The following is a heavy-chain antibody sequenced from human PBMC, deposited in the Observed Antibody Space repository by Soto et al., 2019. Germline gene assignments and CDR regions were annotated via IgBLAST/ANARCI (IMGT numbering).Heavy chain of an antibody. CDR3: ASRLGVPYYYGMDV. CDR2: IYYSGST. Sequence: QLQLQESGPGLVKPSETLSLTCTVSGGSISSSSYYWGWIRQPPGKGLEWIGSIYYSGSTYYNPSLKSRVTVSVDTSKNQFSLKLSSVTAADTAGYYCASRLGVPYYYGMDVWGQGTTVTVSS. J-gene: IGHJ6*02. CDR1: GGSISSSSYY. V-gene: IGHV4-39*01. D-gene: IGHD3-10*01.